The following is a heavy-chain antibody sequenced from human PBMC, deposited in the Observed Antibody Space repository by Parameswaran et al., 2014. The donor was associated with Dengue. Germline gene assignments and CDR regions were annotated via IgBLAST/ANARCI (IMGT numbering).Heavy chain of an antibody. CDR2: ISSSSSYI. J-gene: IGHJ4*02. V-gene: IGHV3-21*01. D-gene: IGHD4-17*01. Sequence: WIRQPPGKGLEWVSSISSSSSYIYYADSVKGRFTISRDNAKNSLYLQMNSLRAEDTAVYYCARGQGYGDYPNWGQGTLVTVSS. CDR3: ARGQGYGDYPN.